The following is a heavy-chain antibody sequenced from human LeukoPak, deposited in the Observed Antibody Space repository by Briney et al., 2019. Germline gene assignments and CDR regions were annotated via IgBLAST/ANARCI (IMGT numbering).Heavy chain of an antibody. V-gene: IGHV1-24*01. CDR1: GASLSETS. CDR3: ARAMYSSSWSDY. J-gene: IGHJ4*02. CDR2: FDPEDGES. D-gene: IGHD6-13*01. Sequence: ASVKVSCKVSGASLSETSIHWVRQAPGQWLEWMGGFDPEDGESIFAQRFQGRFSMTEDTSTDTAYMELSSLRSEDTAVYYCARAMYSSSWSDYWGQGTLVTVSS.